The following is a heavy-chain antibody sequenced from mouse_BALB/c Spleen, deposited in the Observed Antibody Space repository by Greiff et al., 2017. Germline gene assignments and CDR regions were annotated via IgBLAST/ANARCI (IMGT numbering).Heavy chain of an antibody. CDR2: IRNKANGYTT. J-gene: IGHJ4*01. CDR3: AREVRPYAMDY. CDR1: GFTFTDYY. Sequence: DVQLQESGGGLVQPGGSLRLSCATSGFTFTDYYMSWVRQPPGKALEWLGFIRNKANGYTTEYSASVKGRFTISRDNSQSILYLQMNTLRAEDSATYYCAREVRPYAMDYWGQGTSVTVSS. V-gene: IGHV7-3*02. D-gene: IGHD1-2*01.